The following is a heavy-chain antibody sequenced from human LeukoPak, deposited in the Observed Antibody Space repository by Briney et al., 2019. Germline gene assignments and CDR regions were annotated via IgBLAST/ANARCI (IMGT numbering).Heavy chain of an antibody. Sequence: AGGSLRRSCSASGFPGSDNYMSWVRQAPGKGLEWVSIIYSDGTTYYADSVKGRFTISRDNSKNSLYLQMNSLRAEDTAVYYCARDPGYNYGFDYWGQGTLVTVSS. CDR3: ARDPGYNYGFDY. D-gene: IGHD5-18*01. CDR2: IYSDGTT. J-gene: IGHJ4*02. CDR1: GFPGSDNY. V-gene: IGHV3-66*01.